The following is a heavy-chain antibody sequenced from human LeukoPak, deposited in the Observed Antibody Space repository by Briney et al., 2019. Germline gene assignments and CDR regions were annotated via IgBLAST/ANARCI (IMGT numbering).Heavy chain of an antibody. CDR3: ARGGRYSSSSSDY. V-gene: IGHV3-21*01. J-gene: IGHJ4*02. D-gene: IGHD6-6*01. Sequence: GGSLRLSCAASGFTFSSYSMNWARQAPGKGLEWVSSISSSSSYIYYADSVKGRFTISRDNAKNSLYLQMNSLRAEDTAVYYCARGGRYSSSSSDYWGQGTLVTVSS. CDR2: ISSSSSYI. CDR1: GFTFSSYS.